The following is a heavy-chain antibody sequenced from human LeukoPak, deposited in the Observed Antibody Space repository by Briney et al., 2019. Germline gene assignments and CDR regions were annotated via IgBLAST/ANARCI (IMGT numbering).Heavy chain of an antibody. D-gene: IGHD5-24*01. CDR1: GFTFSTYW. CDR2: IKEDGGEK. V-gene: IGHV3-7*01. CDR3: ARDGWRAINY. J-gene: IGHJ4*02. Sequence: GGSLRLSCAASGFTFSTYWMSWVRQAPGKGLEWVANIKEDGGEKYYVDSVRGRFTISRDNAKNSLFLQMNSLRAEDTAVYYCARDGWRAINYWGQGTLVTVS.